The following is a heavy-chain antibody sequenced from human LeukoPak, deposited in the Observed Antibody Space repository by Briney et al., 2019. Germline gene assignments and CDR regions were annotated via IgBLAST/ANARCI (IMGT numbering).Heavy chain of an antibody. CDR1: GFIFSTHG. V-gene: IGHV3-30*18. Sequence: GGSLRLSRGASGFIFSTHGMHWVRQAPGKGLEWVAVISYDGKTEYYADSVRGRFTISRDNSKNTVYLQVNSLRAEDTAVYYCAKVGRGYPTSWWYFDVWGRGTLVTVSS. CDR2: ISYDGKTE. D-gene: IGHD1-26*01. CDR3: AKVGRGYPTSWWYFDV. J-gene: IGHJ2*01.